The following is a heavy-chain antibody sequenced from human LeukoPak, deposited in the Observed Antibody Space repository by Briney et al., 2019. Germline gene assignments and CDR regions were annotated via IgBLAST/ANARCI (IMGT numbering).Heavy chain of an antibody. V-gene: IGHV4-4*07. CDR3: ARDRSKGVRWYFDL. D-gene: IGHD3-10*01. J-gene: IGHJ2*01. CDR1: GGSISSYY. CDR2: IYTSGST. Sequence: SETLSLTCTVSGGSISSYYWSWIRQPAGKGLEWIGRIYTSGSTNYNPSLKSRVTISVDTSKNQFSLKLSSVTAADTAVYYCARDRSKGVRWYFDLWGRGTLVTVSS.